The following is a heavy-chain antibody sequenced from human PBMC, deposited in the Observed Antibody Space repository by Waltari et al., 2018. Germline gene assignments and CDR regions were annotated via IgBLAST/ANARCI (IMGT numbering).Heavy chain of an antibody. CDR3: ARELVVVVAATWDY. V-gene: IGHV1-2*02. Sequence: QVQLVQSGAEVKKPGASVRVSCKASGYTFTGYYMHRVRQAPGQGLEWMGWSNPNSGGTNYAQKFQGRVTMTRDTSISTAYMELSRLRSDDTAVYYCARELVVVVAATWDYWGQGTLVTVSS. CDR2: SNPNSGGT. CDR1: GYTFTGYY. J-gene: IGHJ4*02. D-gene: IGHD2-15*01.